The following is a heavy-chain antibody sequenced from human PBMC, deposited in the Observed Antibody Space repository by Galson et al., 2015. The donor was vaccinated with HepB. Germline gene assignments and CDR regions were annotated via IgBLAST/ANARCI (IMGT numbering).Heavy chain of an antibody. Sequence: SCKVSGYTFTAYYMHWVRQAPGQGLEWMGWINPNSGSTFYARNFQGRITMTRDTSISTTYMELSRLTSADTAFYYCARVPKPAAALYYFDYWGQGTLVTVAS. CDR2: INPNSGST. CDR1: GYTFTAYY. D-gene: IGHD6-13*01. J-gene: IGHJ4*02. V-gene: IGHV1-2*02. CDR3: ARVPKPAAALYYFDY.